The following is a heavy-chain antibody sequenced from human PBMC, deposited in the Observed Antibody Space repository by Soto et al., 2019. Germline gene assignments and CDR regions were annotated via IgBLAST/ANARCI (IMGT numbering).Heavy chain of an antibody. CDR2: IYYSGST. CDR1: GGSISSGGYY. J-gene: IGHJ6*02. CDR3: ARGDLREGRTIFGVAYYYYYGMDV. V-gene: IGHV4-31*03. Sequence: SESLSLTCTVSGGSISSGGYYWSWIRQHPGKGLEWIGYIYYSGSTYYNPSLKSRVTISVDTSKNQFSLKLSSVTAADTAVYYCARGDLREGRTIFGVAYYYYYGMDVWGQGTTVTVSS. D-gene: IGHD3-3*01.